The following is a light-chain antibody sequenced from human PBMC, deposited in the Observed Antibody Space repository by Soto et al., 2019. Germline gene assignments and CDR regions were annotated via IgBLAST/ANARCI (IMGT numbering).Light chain of an antibody. CDR3: QQSYGTPWT. CDR2: AAS. J-gene: IGKJ1*01. CDR1: QSISSY. V-gene: IGKV1-39*01. Sequence: GDRVTITCRASQSISSYLNWYQQKPGKAPKLLIYAASSLQSGVPSRFSVSGSGTDFTLTISSLQPEDFATYYCQQSYGTPWTFGQGTKVDIK.